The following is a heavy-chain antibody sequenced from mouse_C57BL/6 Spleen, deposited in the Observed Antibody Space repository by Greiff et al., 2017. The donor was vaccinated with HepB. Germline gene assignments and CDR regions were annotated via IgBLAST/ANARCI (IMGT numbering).Heavy chain of an antibody. J-gene: IGHJ2*01. CDR3: ARADYYGSSLDY. CDR2: ISYDGSN. Sequence: EVQRVESGPGLVKPSQSLSLTCSVPGYSITSGYYWNWIRQFPGNKLEWMGYISYDGSNNYNPSLKNRISITRDTSKNQFFLKLNSVTTEDTATYYCARADYYGSSLDYWGQGTTLTVSS. D-gene: IGHD1-1*01. V-gene: IGHV3-6*01. CDR1: GYSITSGYY.